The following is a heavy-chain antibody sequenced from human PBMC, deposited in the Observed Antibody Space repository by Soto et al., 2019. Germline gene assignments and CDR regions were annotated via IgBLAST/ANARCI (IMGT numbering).Heavy chain of an antibody. Sequence: PSETLSLTFAISGDSVSSNSAAWNWIRQSPSRGLEWLGRTYYRSKWYNDYAVSVKSRITINPDTSKNQFSLQLNSVTPEDTAVYYCARTPQRSITIFGVVKSGNWFDPWGQGTLVTVSS. CDR3: ARTPQRSITIFGVVKSGNWFDP. J-gene: IGHJ5*02. V-gene: IGHV6-1*01. CDR1: GDSVSSNSAA. D-gene: IGHD3-3*01. CDR2: TYYRSKWYN.